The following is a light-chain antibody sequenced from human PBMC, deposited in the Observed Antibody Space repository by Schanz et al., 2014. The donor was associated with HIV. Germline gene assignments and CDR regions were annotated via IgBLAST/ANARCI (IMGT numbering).Light chain of an antibody. CDR3: SSYAATSNVL. CDR2: EVS. V-gene: IGLV2-8*01. J-gene: IGLJ3*02. CDR1: SSDVGGYNY. Sequence: QSALTQPPSASGSPGQSVTISCTGTSSDVGGYNYVSWYQQHPGKAPKLMIYEVSERPSGVPDRFSGSKSGNTASLTVSGLQYYDEADYYCSSYAATSNVLFAGGTKLTVL.